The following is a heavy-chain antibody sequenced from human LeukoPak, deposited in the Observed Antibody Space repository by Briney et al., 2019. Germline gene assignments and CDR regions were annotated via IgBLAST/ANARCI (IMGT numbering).Heavy chain of an antibody. Sequence: SETLSLTCAVYGGSFSGYYWSWIRQPPGKGLEWIGEINHSGSTYYNPSLKSRPTISIDTSKNQFSLKLSSVTAADTAVYYCARDLGSQMATISDWFDPWGQGTLVTVSS. CDR2: INHSGST. J-gene: IGHJ5*02. CDR1: GGSFSGYY. V-gene: IGHV4-34*01. D-gene: IGHD5-24*01. CDR3: ARDLGSQMATISDWFDP.